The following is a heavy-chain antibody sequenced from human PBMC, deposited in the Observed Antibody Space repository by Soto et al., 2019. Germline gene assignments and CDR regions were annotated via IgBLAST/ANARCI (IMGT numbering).Heavy chain of an antibody. Sequence: QVQLVESGGGVVQPGRSLRLSCAASGFTFSSYGMHWVRQAPGKGLEWVAVIWYDGSNKYYADSVKGRFTISRDNSKNTLYLQMNSLRAEDTAVYYCARELIAAAGAREYWGQGTLVAFSS. CDR3: ARELIAAAGAREY. D-gene: IGHD6-13*01. J-gene: IGHJ4*02. CDR1: GFTFSSYG. V-gene: IGHV3-33*01. CDR2: IWYDGSNK.